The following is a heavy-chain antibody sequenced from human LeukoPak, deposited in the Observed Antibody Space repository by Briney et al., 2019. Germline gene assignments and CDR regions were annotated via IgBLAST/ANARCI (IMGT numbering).Heavy chain of an antibody. CDR3: TTSDRQFCSPSSCYMPFDY. J-gene: IGHJ4*02. Sequence: ASVRVSCKVSGYSLTELSMHWVRQAPGKGLEWMGGFDPRNGGTYFAQNFQGRVTLTEDTSTDTSSMELRSLKSDDTAVYYCTTSDRQFCSPSSCYMPFDYWGQGSLVTVSS. CDR1: GYSLTELS. V-gene: IGHV1-24*01. CDR2: FDPRNGGT. D-gene: IGHD2-2*02.